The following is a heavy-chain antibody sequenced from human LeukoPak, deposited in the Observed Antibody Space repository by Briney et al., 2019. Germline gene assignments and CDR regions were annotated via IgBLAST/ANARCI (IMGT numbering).Heavy chain of an antibody. D-gene: IGHD6-6*01. CDR2: IYYSGST. V-gene: IGHV4-59*01. CDR3: ASGRYSSSPEFDY. Sequence: PSETLSLTCTVSGGSISSYYWSWIRQPPGKGLEWIGYIYYSGSTNCNPSLKSRVTISVDTSKDQFSLKLSSVTAADTAVYYCASGRYSSSPEFDYWGQGTLVTVSS. J-gene: IGHJ4*02. CDR1: GGSISSYY.